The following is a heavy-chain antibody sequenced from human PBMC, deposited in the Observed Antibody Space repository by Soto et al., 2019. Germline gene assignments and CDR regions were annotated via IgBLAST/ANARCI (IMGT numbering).Heavy chain of an antibody. Sequence: SVKVSCKASGFTFTSSAVQWVRQARGQRLEWIGWIAVGNGNTNYAQKFQERVTITRDMSTSTAYMQLSSLRSEDTAVYYCAAEVLRFLGRDYYYYSGMDVWGQGTTVTVSS. J-gene: IGHJ6*02. CDR2: IAVGNGNT. CDR1: GFTFTSSA. V-gene: IGHV1-58*01. D-gene: IGHD3-3*01. CDR3: AAEVLRFLGRDYYYYSGMDV.